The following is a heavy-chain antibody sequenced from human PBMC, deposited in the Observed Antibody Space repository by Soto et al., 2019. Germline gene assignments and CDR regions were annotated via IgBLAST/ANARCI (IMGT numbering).Heavy chain of an antibody. CDR3: ARGLRNYYDSSGYLPDY. D-gene: IGHD3-22*01. CDR2: IYYSGST. J-gene: IGHJ4*02. Sequence: PSETLSLTCTVSGGSISSGDYYWSWIRQPPGKGLEWIGYIYYSGSTYYNPSLKSRVTISVDTSKNQFSLKLSSVTAADTAVYYCARGLRNYYDSSGYLPDYWGPGTLVTVSS. CDR1: GGSISSGDYY. V-gene: IGHV4-30-4*01.